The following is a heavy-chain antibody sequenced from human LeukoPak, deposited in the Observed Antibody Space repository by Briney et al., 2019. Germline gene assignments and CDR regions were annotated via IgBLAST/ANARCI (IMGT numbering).Heavy chain of an antibody. J-gene: IGHJ4*02. CDR2: ISGRGGST. Sequence: PGGSLRLSCAASGFTFSSYAMNWVRQAPGKGPEWVSGISGRGGSTYYADSVKGRFTISRDNSKNTLYLQMNSLRAEDTAVYYCAKEATGYNYGPFDNWGQGTLVTVSS. V-gene: IGHV3-23*01. CDR1: GFTFSSYA. D-gene: IGHD5-18*01. CDR3: AKEATGYNYGPFDN.